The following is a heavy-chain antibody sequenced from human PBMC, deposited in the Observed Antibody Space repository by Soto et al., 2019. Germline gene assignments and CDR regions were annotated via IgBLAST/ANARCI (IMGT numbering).Heavy chain of an antibody. J-gene: IGHJ4*02. CDR1: GGTFSSYA. V-gene: IGHV1-69*13. D-gene: IGHD3-22*01. CDR2: IIPIFGTA. Sequence: GASVKVSCKASGGTFSSYAIRWVRQAPGQGLEWMGGIIPIFGTANYAQKFQGRVTITADESTSTAYMELSSLRSEDTAVYYCASQARHYDSSGYLDYWGQGTLVTVYS. CDR3: ASQARHYDSSGYLDY.